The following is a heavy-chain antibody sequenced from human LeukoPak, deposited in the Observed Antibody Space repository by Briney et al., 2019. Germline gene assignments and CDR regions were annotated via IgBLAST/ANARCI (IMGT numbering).Heavy chain of an antibody. CDR3: AKDLVPYYYDSSGYYGYYYYGMDV. V-gene: IGHV4-59*01. J-gene: IGHJ6*02. CDR2: IYYSGST. D-gene: IGHD3-22*01. Sequence: SETLSLTCTVSGGSISSYYWSWIRQPPGKGLEWIGYIYYSGSTNYNPSLKSRVTISLDTSKNQFSLKLSSVTAADTAVYYCAKDLVPYYYDSSGYYGYYYYGMDVWGQGTTVTVSS. CDR1: GGSISSYY.